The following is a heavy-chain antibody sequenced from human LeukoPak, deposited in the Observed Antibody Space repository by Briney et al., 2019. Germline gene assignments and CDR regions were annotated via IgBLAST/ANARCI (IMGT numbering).Heavy chain of an antibody. CDR3: ARESPGFADDY. CDR2: INPDGGST. V-gene: IGHV1-46*01. J-gene: IGHJ4*02. CDR1: GYTFSNYF. Sequence: ASVKVSCKASGYTFSNYFIHWVRQAPGQGLEWMGIINPDGGSTSYAQRFQGRVSMTRDTSTSTVYMELSSLRSEDTAAYYCARESPGFADDYWGQGTLVTVSS.